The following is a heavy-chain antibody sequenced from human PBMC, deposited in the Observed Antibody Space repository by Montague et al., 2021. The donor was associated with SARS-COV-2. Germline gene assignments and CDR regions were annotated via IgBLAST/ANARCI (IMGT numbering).Heavy chain of an antibody. Sequence: SLRLSCAASGFTVTSNYMNWVRQAPGKGLEWVSTISSDGSRWYTDSVEGRFTISRNNSKNTASLQLNSLRVEDTAVYFCAREDGRGGSSWYLYWGQGTLVTVSS. CDR3: AREDGRGGSSWYLY. D-gene: IGHD6-13*01. J-gene: IGHJ4*02. CDR2: ISSDGSR. CDR1: GFTVTSNY. V-gene: IGHV3-66*02.